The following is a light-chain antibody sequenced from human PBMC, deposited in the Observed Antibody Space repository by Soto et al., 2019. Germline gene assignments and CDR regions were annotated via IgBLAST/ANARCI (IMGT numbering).Light chain of an antibody. CDR2: QVT. CDR1: SNDIGHYDL. J-gene: IGLJ3*02. V-gene: IGLV2-23*02. Sequence: QSVLTQPASVSGSPGQSITISCTGTSNDIGHYDLVSWFQHHPGKAPQVIIYQVTKRPSGVSDRFSGSRSGNTASLTISGLQTEDEADYYCCSYAGSYTGVFGGGTKLTVL. CDR3: CSYAGSYTGV.